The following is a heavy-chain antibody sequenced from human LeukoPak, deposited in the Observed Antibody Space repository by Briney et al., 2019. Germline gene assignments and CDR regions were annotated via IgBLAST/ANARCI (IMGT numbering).Heavy chain of an antibody. Sequence: GGSLRLSCVASGFTFSNYWMTWVRQAPGKGLEWVSVIYSSGYTYYADSVKGRFTISRHSSENTLYLQMNSLRVEDTAVYYCARATVATGTLWFDPWGQGTLVTVSS. V-gene: IGHV3-53*04. D-gene: IGHD1-1*01. CDR1: GFTFSNYW. J-gene: IGHJ5*02. CDR3: ARATVATGTLWFDP. CDR2: IYSSGYT.